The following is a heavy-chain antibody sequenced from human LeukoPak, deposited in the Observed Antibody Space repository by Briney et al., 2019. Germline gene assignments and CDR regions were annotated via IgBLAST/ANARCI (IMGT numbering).Heavy chain of an antibody. D-gene: IGHD1-26*01. CDR3: ARGLVGATSAFDI. CDR2: IIPILGIA. CDR1: GGTFSSYT. J-gene: IGHJ3*02. Sequence: GASAKVSCKASGGTFSSYTISWVRQAPGQGLEWMGRIIPILGIANYAQKFQGRVTITADKSTSTAYMELSSLRSEDTAVYYCARGLVGATSAFDIWGQGTMVTVSS. V-gene: IGHV1-69*02.